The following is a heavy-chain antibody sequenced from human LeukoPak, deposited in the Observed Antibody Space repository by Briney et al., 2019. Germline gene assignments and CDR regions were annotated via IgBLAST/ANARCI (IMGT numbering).Heavy chain of an antibody. CDR1: GFTFSSYT. Sequence: GGSLRLSCAVSGFTFSSYTMHWVRQAPGKGLEWVSSISSTKTYIYYADSVKGRFTISRDNAKNSLYLQMNSLRAEDTALYYCARDGKADYYGSGNPPRYWYFDLWGRGTLVTVSS. CDR2: ISSTKTYI. V-gene: IGHV3-21*01. CDR3: ARDGKADYYGSGNPPRYWYFDL. J-gene: IGHJ2*01. D-gene: IGHD3-10*01.